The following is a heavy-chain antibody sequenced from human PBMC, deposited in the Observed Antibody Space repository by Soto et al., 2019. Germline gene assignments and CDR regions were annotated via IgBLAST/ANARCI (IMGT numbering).Heavy chain of an antibody. V-gene: IGHV4-30-4*01. D-gene: IGHD2-15*01. J-gene: IGHJ5*01. CDR3: ARGRYCLTGRCFPNWFDS. Sequence: SETRSLTCSVSGDSISTVDYFGSWVRQPPGQALEYIGYIYKSATTYYNPSFESRVAISLDTSKSQFSLNVTSLTAADTAVYFCARGRYCLTGRCFPNWFDSWGQGTLVTVCS. CDR1: GDSISTVDYF. CDR2: IYKSATT.